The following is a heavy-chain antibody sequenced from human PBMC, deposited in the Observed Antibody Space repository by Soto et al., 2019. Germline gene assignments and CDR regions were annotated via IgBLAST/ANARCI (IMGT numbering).Heavy chain of an antibody. D-gene: IGHD2-8*01. CDR1: GGSISSISYC. CDR2: IYYSGST. J-gene: IGHJ4*02. Sequence: TSETLSLTCTVSGGSISSISYCWVRIHQPPGKGLEWIGYIYYSGSTNYNPSLKSRVTISVDTSKNQFSLKLSSVTAADTAVYYCARLSMLHPYFDYWGQGTLVTVSS. CDR3: ARLSMLHPYFDY. V-gene: IGHV4-61*05.